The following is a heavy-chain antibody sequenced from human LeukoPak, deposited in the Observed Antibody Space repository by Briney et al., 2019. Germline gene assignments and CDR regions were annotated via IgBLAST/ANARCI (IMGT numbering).Heavy chain of an antibody. V-gene: IGHV1-2*02. J-gene: IGHJ3*02. Sequence: GASVRVSCKASGFTFNGYYVQWVRQAPGQGLEWVGWMYFNSGATRYAPKFQGRVTMTRDTSISTAYMELSSLTPDDTAMYYCAREGSSGQDWYAFDIWGQETMVTVSS. CDR3: AREGSSGQDWYAFDI. CDR2: MYFNSGAT. CDR1: GFTFNGYY. D-gene: IGHD5-12*01.